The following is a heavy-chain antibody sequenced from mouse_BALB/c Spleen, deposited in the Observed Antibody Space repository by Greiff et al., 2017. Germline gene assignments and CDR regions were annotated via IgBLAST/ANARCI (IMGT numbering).Heavy chain of an antibody. CDR3: AREGYYDYDGDAMGY. CDR2: IYPGDGDT. D-gene: IGHD2-4*01. CDR1: GYAFSSYW. J-gene: IGHJ4*01. V-gene: IGHV1-80*01. Sequence: QVQLKQSGAELVRPGSSVKISCKASGYAFSSYWMNWVKQRPGQGLEWIGQIYPGDGDTNYNGKFKGKATLTADKSSSTAYMQLSSLTSEDSAVYFCAREGYYDYDGDAMGYWGQGTSVTVSS.